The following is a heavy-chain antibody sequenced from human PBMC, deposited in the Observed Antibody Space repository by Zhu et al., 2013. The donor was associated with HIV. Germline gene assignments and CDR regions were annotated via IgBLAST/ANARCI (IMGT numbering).Heavy chain of an antibody. D-gene: IGHD6-19*01. CDR3: ARGSSPSGSSGWYTPFDY. CDR2: IIPIFGTA. Sequence: VQLVQSGAEVKKPGSSVKVSCKASGGTFSSYAISWVRQAPGQGLEWMGGIIPIFGTANYAQKFQGRVTITADKSTSTAYMELSSLRSEDTAVYYCARGSSPSGSSGWYTPFDYWGQGTLVTVSS. V-gene: IGHV1-69*06. CDR1: GGTFSSYA. J-gene: IGHJ4*02.